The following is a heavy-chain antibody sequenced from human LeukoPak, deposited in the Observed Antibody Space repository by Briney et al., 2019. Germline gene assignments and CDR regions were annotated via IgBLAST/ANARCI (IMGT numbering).Heavy chain of an antibody. Sequence: GESLQISCAGSGYNFARYWIAWVRQVPGKGLEYMGIIYAGDSDTTYSPSFQGQVIISADKSVDSAYLQWNSLKASDTGMYYCARLGLNGDYPKDYWGQGTLVTISS. V-gene: IGHV5-51*01. CDR1: GYNFARYW. J-gene: IGHJ4*02. CDR2: IYAGDSDT. D-gene: IGHD4-17*01. CDR3: ARLGLNGDYPKDY.